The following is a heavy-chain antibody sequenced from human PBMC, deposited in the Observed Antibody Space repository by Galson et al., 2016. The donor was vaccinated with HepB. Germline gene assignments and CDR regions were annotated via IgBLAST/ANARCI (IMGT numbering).Heavy chain of an antibody. D-gene: IGHD2-15*01. J-gene: IGHJ4*02. CDR1: GFPFGDSA. CDR3: SRGRYSSGYYTATYFFDL. CDR2: IRSKAYGGTA. V-gene: IGHV3-49*03. Sequence: SLRLSCAASGFPFGDSAMSWFRQAPGKGLEWVGFIRSKAYGGTAEFAASVKGRFTISRDDFKNIAYLQMNSLKTEDTAVYSCSRGRYSSGYYTATYFFDLWGQGALVTVSS.